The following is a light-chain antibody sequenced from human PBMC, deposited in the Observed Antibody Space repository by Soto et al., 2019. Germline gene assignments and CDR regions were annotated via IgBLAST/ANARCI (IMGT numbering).Light chain of an antibody. Sequence: SASEQDSVTNSSRASQSISSWLAWYQQKPGKAPNLLIYDASSVQSGVPSRFSGIGSGTEFTLTISSLQPDDFATYYCQQYNSYSTFGQGTKVDIK. CDR1: QSISSW. V-gene: IGKV1-5*01. J-gene: IGKJ1*01. CDR3: QQYNSYST. CDR2: DAS.